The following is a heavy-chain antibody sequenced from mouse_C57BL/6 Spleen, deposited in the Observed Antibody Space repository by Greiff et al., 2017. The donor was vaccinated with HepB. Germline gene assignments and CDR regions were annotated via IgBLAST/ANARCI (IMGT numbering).Heavy chain of an antibody. CDR3: ARGHYYGSRDAMDY. CDR2: INPNNGGT. V-gene: IGHV1-22*01. Sequence: VQLKQSGPELVKPGASVKMSCKASGYTFTDYNMHWVKQSHGKSLEWIGYINPNNGGTSYNQKFKGKATLTVNKSSSTAYMELRSLTSEDSAVYYCARGHYYGSRDAMDYWGQGTSVTVSS. CDR1: GYTFTDYN. J-gene: IGHJ4*01. D-gene: IGHD1-1*01.